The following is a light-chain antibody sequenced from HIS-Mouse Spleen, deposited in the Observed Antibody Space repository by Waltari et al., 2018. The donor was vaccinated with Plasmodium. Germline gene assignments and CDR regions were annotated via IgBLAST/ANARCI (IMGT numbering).Light chain of an antibody. V-gene: IGKV3-15*01. CDR1: QSVSSN. CDR3: QQYNNWSFT. CDR2: GAS. Sequence: EIVMTQSPATLSVSPGERATLTCRASQSVSSNLAWYQQKPGQAPRLLIYGASTRATVIPARFSGSGSGKEFTLTISSLQSEDFAVYYCQQYNNWSFTFGPGTKVDIK. J-gene: IGKJ3*01.